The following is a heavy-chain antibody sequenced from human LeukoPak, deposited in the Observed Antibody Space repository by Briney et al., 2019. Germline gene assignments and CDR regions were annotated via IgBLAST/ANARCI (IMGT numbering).Heavy chain of an antibody. CDR3: AGQFDSSGSYFY. Sequence: SETLSLTCTVSGSGYSISGGYYWGWIRQPPGKGLEWIGSIYHSGSTYYNPSLKSLVTISLDMSKNQFSLRLNSVTAADTAVYFCAGQFDSSGSYFYWGQGTLVTVSS. CDR2: IYHSGST. V-gene: IGHV4-38-2*02. D-gene: IGHD3-22*01. CDR1: GSGYSISGGYY. J-gene: IGHJ4*02.